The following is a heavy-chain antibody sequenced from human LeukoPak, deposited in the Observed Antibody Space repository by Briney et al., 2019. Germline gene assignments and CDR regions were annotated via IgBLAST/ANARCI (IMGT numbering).Heavy chain of an antibody. D-gene: IGHD2-21*01. Sequence: SETLSLTCTVSGGSISSYYWSWIRQPPGKGLEWIGYIYDSGNTNYSPSLKSRVTISVDTSKNQFSLKVRSVTAADTAVYYCAKGEGDYWGRGTLVTVSS. CDR1: GGSISSYY. V-gene: IGHV4-59*01. CDR2: IYDSGNT. CDR3: AKGEGDY. J-gene: IGHJ4*02.